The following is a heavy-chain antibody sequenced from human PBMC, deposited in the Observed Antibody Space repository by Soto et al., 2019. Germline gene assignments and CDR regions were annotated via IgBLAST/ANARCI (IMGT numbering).Heavy chain of an antibody. J-gene: IGHJ4*02. D-gene: IGHD3-10*01. Sequence: QVQLVQSGAEVKRPGSSVKVSCKASGDTFTFYSINWVPQAPGLGLEWMGRINPILSMSNYAQRFQGRVTMTADKSTSTAYMELSSLRSEDTAIYYCASSYGSGYRAFDYWGQGALVTVSS. CDR3: ASSYGSGYRAFDY. V-gene: IGHV1-69*02. CDR1: GDTFTFYS. CDR2: INPILSMS.